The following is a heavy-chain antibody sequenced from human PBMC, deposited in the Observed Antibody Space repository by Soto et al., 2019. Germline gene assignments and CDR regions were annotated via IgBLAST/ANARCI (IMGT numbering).Heavy chain of an antibody. Sequence: GGSLRLSCAASGFTFSSYAMSWVRQAPGKGLEWVSAISGSGGSTYYADSVKGRFTISRDNSKNTLYLQMNSLRAEDTAVYYCANGHEVGSSWPYDYYYYYMDVWGKGTTVTVSS. CDR1: GFTFSSYA. D-gene: IGHD6-13*01. J-gene: IGHJ6*03. CDR3: ANGHEVGSSWPYDYYYYYMDV. V-gene: IGHV3-23*01. CDR2: ISGSGGST.